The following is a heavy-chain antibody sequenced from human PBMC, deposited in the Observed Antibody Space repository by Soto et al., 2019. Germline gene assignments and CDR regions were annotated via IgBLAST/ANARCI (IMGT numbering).Heavy chain of an antibody. D-gene: IGHD4-17*01. J-gene: IGHJ4*02. V-gene: IGHV3-21*01. CDR3: ARVHPYGDYSFDY. Sequence: GGSLRLSCAASGFTFSSYAMSWVHQAPGKGLEWVSAISGSGGYIYYADSVKGRFTISRDNAKNSLYLQMNSLRAEDTAVYYCARVHPYGDYSFDYWGQGTLVTVSS. CDR2: ISGSGGYI. CDR1: GFTFSSYA.